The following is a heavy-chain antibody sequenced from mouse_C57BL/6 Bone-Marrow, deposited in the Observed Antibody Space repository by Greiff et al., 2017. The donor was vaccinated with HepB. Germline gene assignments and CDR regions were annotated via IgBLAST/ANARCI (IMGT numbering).Heavy chain of an antibody. D-gene: IGHD2-3*01. J-gene: IGHJ1*03. CDR1: GFTFSDYG. CDR3: ARNAYDGNFPYWYFDV. Sequence: EVMPVESGGGLVKPGGSLKLSCAASGFTFSDYGMHWVRQAPEKGLEWVAYISSGSSTIYYADTVKGRFTISRDNAKNTLFLQMTSLRTEDTAMYYCARNAYDGNFPYWYFDVWGTGTTVTVSS. CDR2: ISSGSSTI. V-gene: IGHV5-17*01.